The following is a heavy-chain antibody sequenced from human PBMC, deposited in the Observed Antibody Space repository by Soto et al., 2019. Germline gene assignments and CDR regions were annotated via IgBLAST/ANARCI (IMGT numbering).Heavy chain of an antibody. J-gene: IGHJ3*01. D-gene: IGHD4-17*01. Sequence: ETRSLSCTVSGGSISSYCWSWIRQPPGKGLEWIGYIYYSGSTNYNPSLKSRVTISVDTSKNQFSLKLSSVTAADTAVYYCARARLRAVYAFDFWGQGTMVPVSS. CDR2: IYYSGST. CDR3: ARARLRAVYAFDF. CDR1: GGSISSYC. V-gene: IGHV4-59*01.